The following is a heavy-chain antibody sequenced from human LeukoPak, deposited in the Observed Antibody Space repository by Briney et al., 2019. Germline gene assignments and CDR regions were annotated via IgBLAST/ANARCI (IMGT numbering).Heavy chain of an antibody. Sequence: GGSLRLSCAASGFTVSSNYMSWVRQAPGKGLEWVSIIYSGGSTYYADSVKGRFTISRDNSKNTLYLQMNSLRAEDTAVYYCARVWFGEIDYWGQGTLVTVSS. V-gene: IGHV3-66*01. CDR2: IYSGGST. J-gene: IGHJ4*02. CDR1: GFTVSSNY. CDR3: ARVWFGEIDY. D-gene: IGHD3-10*01.